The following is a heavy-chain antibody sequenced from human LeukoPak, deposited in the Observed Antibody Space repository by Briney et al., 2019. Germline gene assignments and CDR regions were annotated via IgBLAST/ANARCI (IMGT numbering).Heavy chain of an antibody. CDR1: GFTFSSYA. CDR2: IRYDGSNK. D-gene: IGHD2-2*01. CDR3: AKAGYCSTTGCPDYYYMDV. J-gene: IGHJ6*03. V-gene: IGHV3-30*02. Sequence: PGGSLRLSCAAYGFTFSSYAMHWVRQAPGKGLEWVAFIRYDGSNKCYADSVKGRFTISRDTSKNTLYLQMNSLRIEDSAMYYCAKAGYCSTTGCPDYYYMDVWGRGATVTVSS.